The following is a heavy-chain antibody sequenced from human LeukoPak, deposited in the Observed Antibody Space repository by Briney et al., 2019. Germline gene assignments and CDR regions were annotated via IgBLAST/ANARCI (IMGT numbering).Heavy chain of an antibody. CDR2: IYHSGST. V-gene: IGHV4-4*02. D-gene: IGHD5-18*01. J-gene: IGHJ4*02. CDR3: ARDRSYGYAVYDY. Sequence: SGTLSLTCAVSGGSISSSNWWSWDRQPPGKGLEWIGEIYHSGSTNYNPSLKSRVTISVDKSKNQFSLKLSSVTAADTAVYYCARDRSYGYAVYDYWGQGTLVTVSS. CDR1: GGSISSSNW.